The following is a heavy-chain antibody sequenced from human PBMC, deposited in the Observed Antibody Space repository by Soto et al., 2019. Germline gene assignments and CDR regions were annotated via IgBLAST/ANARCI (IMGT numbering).Heavy chain of an antibody. D-gene: IGHD1-26*01. CDR1: GFTFSSFA. J-gene: IGHJ4*02. CDR2: ISASGGAT. V-gene: IGHV3-23*01. Sequence: QPGGSLRLSCAASGFTFSSFAMSWVRQPPGKGLEWVSAISASGGATIHADSVKGRLTISRDNSKNTLYLQMNSLRAEDTAVYYCAKDVEGGSLFRGAFDYWGQGTQVTVSS. CDR3: AKDVEGGSLFRGAFDY.